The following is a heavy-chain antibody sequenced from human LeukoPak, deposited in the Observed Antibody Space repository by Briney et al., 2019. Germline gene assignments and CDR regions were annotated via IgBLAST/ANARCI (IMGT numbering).Heavy chain of an antibody. J-gene: IGHJ2*01. V-gene: IGHV4-39*01. D-gene: IGHD4-17*01. CDR2: IFYSGST. CDR3: ASPATVTTSFWYFDL. Sequence: PSQTRSLTCPISGGSISSSSYYWGWIRQPPRKGLEWIGSIFYSGSTYYNPSLKSRVTISVDTSKNQFSLNLSSVTAADTAVYYCASPATVTTSFWYFDLWGRGTLVTVSS. CDR1: GGSISSSSYY.